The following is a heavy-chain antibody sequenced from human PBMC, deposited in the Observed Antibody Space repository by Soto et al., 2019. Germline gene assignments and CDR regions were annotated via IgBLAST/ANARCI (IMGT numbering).Heavy chain of an antibody. CDR3: ARDQRAAAADPFYYYYYMDV. CDR1: GGSISSGGYY. D-gene: IGHD6-13*01. V-gene: IGHV4-31*03. Sequence: SETLSLTCTVSGGSISSGGYYWSWIRQHPGKGLEWIGYIYYSGSTYYNPSLRSRVTISVDTSKNQFSLKLSSVTAADTAVYYCARDQRAAAADPFYYYYYMDVWGKGTTVTVSS. J-gene: IGHJ6*03. CDR2: IYYSGST.